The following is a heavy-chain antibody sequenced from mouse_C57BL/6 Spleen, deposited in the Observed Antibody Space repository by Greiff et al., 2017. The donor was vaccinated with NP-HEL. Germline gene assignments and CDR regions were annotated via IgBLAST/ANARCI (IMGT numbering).Heavy chain of an antibody. Sequence: VQLQQPGAELVKPGASVKMSCKASGYTFTSYWITWVKQRPGQGLEWIGDIYPGSGSTNYNEKFKSKATLTVDTSSSTAYMQLSSLTSEDSAVYYCARRGYYSNYSWFAYWGQGTLVTVSA. J-gene: IGHJ3*01. CDR1: GYTFTSYW. CDR2: IYPGSGST. V-gene: IGHV1-55*01. CDR3: ARRGYYSNYSWFAY. D-gene: IGHD2-5*01.